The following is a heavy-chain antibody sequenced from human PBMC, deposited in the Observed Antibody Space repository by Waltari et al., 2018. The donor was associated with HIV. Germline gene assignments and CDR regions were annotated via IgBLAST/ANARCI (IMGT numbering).Heavy chain of an antibody. CDR2: SNLNSGNR. Sequence: QVSLVQSGAEVKKPGASVKVSCKASGYTFTRYDINWVRQATGQGLEWMGWSNLNSGNRGDAQKVQGRVTLTKDSTITTAFMELSDLRSDDTAIYYCVRVAGSIDYWGQGTLVTVSS. V-gene: IGHV1-8*01. J-gene: IGHJ4*02. CDR3: VRVAGSIDY. CDR1: GYTFTRYD.